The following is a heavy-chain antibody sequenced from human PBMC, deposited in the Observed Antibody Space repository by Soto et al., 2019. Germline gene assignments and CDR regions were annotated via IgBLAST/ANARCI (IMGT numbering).Heavy chain of an antibody. D-gene: IGHD6-13*01. J-gene: IGHJ4*02. Sequence: QVQVVQSGAEVKKPGASVKVSCKASGYSFTTYAMHWVRQAPGQGLEWMGWINGGNDNTKYSQKFQGRVTLTRDTAATTVYMELNSLISEDTAIYDWARQQLVPRSFDYWGQGTLVTGSS. CDR2: INGGNDNT. CDR1: GYSFTTYA. V-gene: IGHV1-3*01. CDR3: ARQQLVPRSFDY.